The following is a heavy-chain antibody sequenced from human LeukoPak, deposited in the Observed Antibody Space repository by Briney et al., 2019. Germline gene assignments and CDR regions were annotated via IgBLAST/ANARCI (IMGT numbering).Heavy chain of an antibody. Sequence: ASVKVSCKASGYTFTSYYMHWVRQAPGQGLEWMGIINPSGGSTSYAQKFQGRVTMTRDMSTSTVYMELSSLRSEDTAVYYCAKTRETYYYDSSGYYLFDYWGQGTLVTVSS. CDR3: AKTRETYYYDSSGYYLFDY. CDR2: INPSGGST. V-gene: IGHV1-46*01. J-gene: IGHJ4*02. CDR1: GYTFTSYY. D-gene: IGHD3-22*01.